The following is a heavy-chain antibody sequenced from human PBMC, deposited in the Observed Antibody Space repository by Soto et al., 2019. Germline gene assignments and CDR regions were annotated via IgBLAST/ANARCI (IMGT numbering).Heavy chain of an antibody. V-gene: IGHV4-39*01. CDR3: ARQGYCSSTSCHWYFDL. CDR1: GGSISSSSYY. J-gene: IGHJ2*01. D-gene: IGHD2-2*01. Sequence: QLQLQESGPGLVKPSETLSLTCTVSGGSISSSSYYWGWIRQPPGKGLEWIGSIYYSGSTYYNPSLKSRATTSVDTSKTQFSLRLSSMTAADTAVYYCARQGYCSSTSCHWYFDLWGRGTLVTVSS. CDR2: IYYSGST.